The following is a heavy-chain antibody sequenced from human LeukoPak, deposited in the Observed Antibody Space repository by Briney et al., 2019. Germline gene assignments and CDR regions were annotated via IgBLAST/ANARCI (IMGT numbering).Heavy chain of an antibody. CDR2: ISGSGGST. D-gene: IGHD3-10*01. V-gene: IGHV3-23*01. J-gene: IGHJ5*02. CDR1: GFTFSNYA. Sequence: GGCLRLSCAASGFTFSNYAMNWVRQAAGKGLEWVSGISGSGGSTYYADSVKGRFTISRDNSKITLYPQMNSQRAEYTAVYYRAKYGSGNYGDWFDPWGQGTLVTVFS. CDR3: AKYGSGNYGDWFDP.